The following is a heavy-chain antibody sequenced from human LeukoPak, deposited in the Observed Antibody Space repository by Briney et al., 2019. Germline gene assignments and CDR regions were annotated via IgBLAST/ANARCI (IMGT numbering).Heavy chain of an antibody. CDR1: GFTFDNYA. CDR3: AKVRGTYSSGYFFDY. V-gene: IGHV3-9*01. Sequence: PGGSLRLSCAASGFTFDNYAMHWVRQAPGKGLEWLSIISWNSGYPGYADSVKGRFTISRDNAKKSLDLQMNSLRAEDTAFYYCAKVRGTYSSGYFFDYWGQGTLVTVSS. J-gene: IGHJ4*02. D-gene: IGHD6-19*01. CDR2: ISWNSGYP.